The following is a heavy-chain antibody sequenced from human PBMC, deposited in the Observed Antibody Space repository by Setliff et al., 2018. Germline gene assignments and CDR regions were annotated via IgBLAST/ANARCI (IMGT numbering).Heavy chain of an antibody. J-gene: IGHJ2*01. CDR3: ARAPPSVPYGDYGPRQYFDL. Sequence: SETLSLTCAAYGGTFSDYYWTWIRQPPGKGLEWVGEINHRGSTAYNPSLKSRVTISVDTSENYFSLRLTSVTAADTAVYYCARAPPSVPYGDYGPRQYFDLWGRGSLGTVPQ. V-gene: IGHV4-34*01. CDR1: GGTFSDYY. CDR2: INHRGST. D-gene: IGHD4-17*01.